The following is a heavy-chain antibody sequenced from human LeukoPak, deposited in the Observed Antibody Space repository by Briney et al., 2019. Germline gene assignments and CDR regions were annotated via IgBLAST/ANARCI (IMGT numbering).Heavy chain of an antibody. CDR1: GFTFSSYS. V-gene: IGHV3-21*01. CDR2: ISSSNGYI. CDR3: ARDLGVPAAMEGLDY. J-gene: IGHJ4*02. Sequence: GGSLRLSCAASGFTFSSYSMNWVRQAPGKGLEWVSSISSSNGYIYYADSVKGRFTISRDNAKNSLYLQMNSLRAEDTAVYYCARDLGVPAAMEGLDYWGQGTLVTVSS. D-gene: IGHD2-2*01.